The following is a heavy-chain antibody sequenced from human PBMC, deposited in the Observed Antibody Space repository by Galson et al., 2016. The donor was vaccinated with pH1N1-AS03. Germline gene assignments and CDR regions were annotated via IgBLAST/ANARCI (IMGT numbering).Heavy chain of an antibody. CDR1: GGTLSTFA. CDR2: FISLYDKA. Sequence: SVKVSCKASGGTLSTFAISWVRQAPGQGLEWMGGFISLYDKANYAPKFQDRVTITAAESTNTAFMELSSLRSEDTAAYYCAREGMYCVDGACHHRTDGCEIWGQGTEVTVSS. D-gene: IGHD2-21*01. J-gene: IGHJ3*02. V-gene: IGHV1-69*13. CDR3: AREGMYCVDGACHHRTDGCEI.